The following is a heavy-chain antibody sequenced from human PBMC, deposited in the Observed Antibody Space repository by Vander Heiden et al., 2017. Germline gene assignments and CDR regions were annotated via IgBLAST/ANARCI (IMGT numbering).Heavy chain of an antibody. CDR1: GFSFQAYG. CDR3: ARAGSDIAVAGPFDF. CDR2: IWYDGNTK. V-gene: IGHV3-33*01. Sequence: QVRLVESGGGVVQSGGSLSLSCPASGFSFQAYGVHWVRQAPGKGLEWLEIIWYDGNTKDYADSVKGRFTISRDNSKNTLYLEMSSLRVEDTAIYYCARAGSDIAVAGPFDFWGQGTLVTVSS. J-gene: IGHJ4*02. D-gene: IGHD6-19*01.